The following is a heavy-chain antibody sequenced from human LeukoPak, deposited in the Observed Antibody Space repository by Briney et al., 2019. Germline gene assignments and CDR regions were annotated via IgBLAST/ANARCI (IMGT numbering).Heavy chain of an antibody. Sequence: AGGSLRLSCAASGLTFSDYHMDWVRQAPGKGLEWVGRIRKKANSYSTEYAASVKGRFIISRDDSKNSLYLQMNSLKTEDTAVYHCVRGLGYTTGWENFDYWGQGTLVTVSS. CDR1: GLTFSDYH. D-gene: IGHD6-19*01. CDR2: IRKKANSYST. CDR3: VRGLGYTTGWENFDY. V-gene: IGHV3-72*01. J-gene: IGHJ4*02.